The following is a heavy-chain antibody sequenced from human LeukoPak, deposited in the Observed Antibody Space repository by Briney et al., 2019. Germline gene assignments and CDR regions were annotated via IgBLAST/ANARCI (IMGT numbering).Heavy chain of an antibody. J-gene: IGHJ3*02. CDR2: ISSSSSYI. Sequence: GGFLRLSCAASGFTFSSYSMNWVRQAPGKGLEWVSSISSSSSYIYYADSVKGRFTIPRDNAKNSLYLQMNSLRAEDTAVYYCASSGITIFGVVFIWGQGTMVTVSS. V-gene: IGHV3-21*01. D-gene: IGHD3-3*01. CDR3: ASSGITIFGVVFI. CDR1: GFTFSSYS.